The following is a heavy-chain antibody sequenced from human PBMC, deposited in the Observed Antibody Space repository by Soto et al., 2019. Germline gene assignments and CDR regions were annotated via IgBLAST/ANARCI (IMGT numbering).Heavy chain of an antibody. J-gene: IGHJ4*02. CDR1: GGSISSGGYY. D-gene: IGHD2-15*01. Sequence: SETLSLTYTVSGGSISSGGYYWSWIRQHPGKGLEWIGYIYYSGSTYYNPSLKSRVTISVDTSKNQFSLKLSSVTAADTAVYYCARYCSGGSCYLLGKYYFDYWGQGTLVTVSS. V-gene: IGHV4-31*03. CDR2: IYYSGST. CDR3: ARYCSGGSCYLLGKYYFDY.